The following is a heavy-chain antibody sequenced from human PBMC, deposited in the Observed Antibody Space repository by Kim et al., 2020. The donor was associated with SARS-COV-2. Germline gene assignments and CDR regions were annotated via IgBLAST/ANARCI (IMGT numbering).Heavy chain of an antibody. CDR2: IHYSGST. Sequence: SETLSLTCTVSGGSISSSSYFWAWIRQPPGKGLEWIGSIHYSGSTYYSPSLKSRVTISVDTSKNQFSLKLSSVTAADTAVHYCARYSYYYGMDIWGQGAT. CDR1: GGSISSSSYF. CDR3: ARYSYYYGMDI. D-gene: IGHD2-21*01. J-gene: IGHJ6*02. V-gene: IGHV4-39*01.